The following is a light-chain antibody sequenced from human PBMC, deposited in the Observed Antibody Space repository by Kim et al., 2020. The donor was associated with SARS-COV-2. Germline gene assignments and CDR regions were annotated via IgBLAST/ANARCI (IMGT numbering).Light chain of an antibody. Sequence: LGQPVRITCRGDSLRTFYASWYQQKPRQAPVLVLYGENDRPSGIPDRFSGSISGDTASLTITGILAEDEADYYCNSRDSSGDHQGVFGGGTQLTVL. J-gene: IGLJ3*02. CDR3: NSRDSSGDHQGV. CDR2: GEN. V-gene: IGLV3-19*01. CDR1: SLRTFY.